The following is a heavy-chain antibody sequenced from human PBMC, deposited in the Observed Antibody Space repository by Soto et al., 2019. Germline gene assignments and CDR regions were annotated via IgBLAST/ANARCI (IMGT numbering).Heavy chain of an antibody. CDR3: AREGNMVPGVLIDL. D-gene: IGHD3-10*01. CDR1: GFTFSTYS. V-gene: IGHV3-48*01. CDR2: ISGGSRTI. Sequence: EVQLVESGGGLLQPGGSLRLSCAVSGFTFSTYSMNWVRQAPGKGLEWVSYISGGSRTIFYADSVKGRFTISRDNAKNSLYLQMNSLRSEDTAVYYCAREGNMVPGVLIDLWGQGTLVTVSS. J-gene: IGHJ5*02.